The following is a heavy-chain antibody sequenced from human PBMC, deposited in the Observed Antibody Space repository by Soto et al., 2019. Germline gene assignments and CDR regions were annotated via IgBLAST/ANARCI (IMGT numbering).Heavy chain of an antibody. D-gene: IGHD6-13*01. CDR1: GYTFTSYG. V-gene: IGHV1-18*04. CDR2: ISAYNGNT. J-gene: IGHJ4*02. Sequence: ASVKVSCKASGYTFTSYGISWVRQAPGQGLEWMGWISAYNGNTNYAQKLQGRVTMTTDTSTSTAYMELRSLRSDDTAVYYCARDQMYRSSWYLAYWGQGTLVTVSS. CDR3: ARDQMYRSSWYLAY.